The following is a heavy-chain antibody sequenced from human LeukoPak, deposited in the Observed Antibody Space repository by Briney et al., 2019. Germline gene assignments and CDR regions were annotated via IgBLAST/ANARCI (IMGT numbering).Heavy chain of an antibody. V-gene: IGHV4-34*01. CDR2: INHSGST. Sequence: SETLSLTCAVYGGSFSGYYWSWIRQPPGKGLEWIGVINHSGSTNYNPSLKSRVTISVDTSKNQFSLKLSSVTAADTAVYYCASGIQYYDYVWGSYRPGFDYWGQGTLVTVSS. CDR3: ASGIQYYDYVWGSYRPGFDY. J-gene: IGHJ4*02. CDR1: GGSFSGYY. D-gene: IGHD3-16*02.